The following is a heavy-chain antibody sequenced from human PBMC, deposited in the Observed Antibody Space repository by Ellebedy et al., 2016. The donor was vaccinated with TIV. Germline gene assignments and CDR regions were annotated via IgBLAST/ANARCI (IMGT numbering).Heavy chain of an antibody. V-gene: IGHV3-30-3*01. CDR3: ARDLLLAYFDY. J-gene: IGHJ4*02. CDR2: ISYDGSNK. D-gene: IGHD2-15*01. Sequence: GESLKISXAASGFTFSSYAMHWVRQAPGKGLEWVAVISYDGSNKYYADSVKGRFTISRDNSKNTLYLQMNSLRAEDTAVYYCARDLLLAYFDYWGQGTLVTVSS. CDR1: GFTFSSYA.